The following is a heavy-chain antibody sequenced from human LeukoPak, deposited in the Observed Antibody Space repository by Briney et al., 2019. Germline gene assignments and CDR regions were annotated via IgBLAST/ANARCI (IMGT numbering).Heavy chain of an antibody. CDR1: GYTFTSYG. V-gene: IGHV1-18*01. D-gene: IGHD3-22*01. J-gene: IGHJ3*02. Sequence: ASVKVSCKASGYTFTSYGISWVRQAPGQGLEWMGWISAYNGNTNYAQKLQGRVTMTTDTSTSTAYMELRSLRSDDTAVYYCARALEVGMIVGGVFDIWGQGTMVTVSS. CDR2: ISAYNGNT. CDR3: ARALEVGMIVGGVFDI.